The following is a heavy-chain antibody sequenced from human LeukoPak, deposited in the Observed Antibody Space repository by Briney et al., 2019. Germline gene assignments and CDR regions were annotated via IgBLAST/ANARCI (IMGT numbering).Heavy chain of an antibody. Sequence: PGGSLRLSCAASGFTFDDAMHWVRQAPGKGLEWVSLISWDGGSTYYADSVKGRFTISRDNAKNSLYLQMNSLRAEDTAVYYCAGEGYGDYDGDYWGPGTLVTVSS. D-gene: IGHD5-12*01. CDR1: GFTFDDA. V-gene: IGHV3-43D*03. J-gene: IGHJ4*02. CDR3: AGEGYGDYDGDY. CDR2: ISWDGGST.